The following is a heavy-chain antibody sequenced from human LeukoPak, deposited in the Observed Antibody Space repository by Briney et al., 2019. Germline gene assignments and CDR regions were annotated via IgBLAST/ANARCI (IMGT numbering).Heavy chain of an antibody. J-gene: IGHJ4*02. Sequence: SESLSLTCAVYGGSFSYYYWSWIRQPPGKGLEWIVESNHSGSTNYNPSLKSRVTISVDTSKSQLALELSSVTAADTAVYYCARSTKYHGCSDGSCSIPNWGQGTLVTVSS. V-gene: IGHV4-34*01. CDR3: ARSTKYHGCSDGSCSIPN. CDR1: GGSFSYYY. D-gene: IGHD2-15*01. CDR2: SNHSGST.